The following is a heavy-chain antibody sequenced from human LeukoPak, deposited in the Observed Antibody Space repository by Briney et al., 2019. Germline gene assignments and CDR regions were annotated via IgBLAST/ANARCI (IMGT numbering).Heavy chain of an antibody. Sequence: PSETLSVTCAVSGGSIGSYYWSWIRQPPGKGREGIGYIYYSGSTNYNPSLKSRVTISVDTSKNQFSLKLSSVTAADTAVYYCARMGGSSSYYYYMDVWGKGTTVTVSS. CDR3: ARMGGSSSYYYYMDV. V-gene: IGHV4-59*01. J-gene: IGHJ6*03. CDR2: IYYSGST. D-gene: IGHD6-6*01. CDR1: GGSIGSYY.